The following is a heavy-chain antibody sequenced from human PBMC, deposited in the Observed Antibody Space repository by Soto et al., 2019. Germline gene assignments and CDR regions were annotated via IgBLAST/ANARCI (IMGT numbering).Heavy chain of an antibody. CDR3: ANGRPYGDDEYYFDY. D-gene: IGHD4-17*01. V-gene: IGHV3-30*18. J-gene: IGHJ4*02. CDR1: RFTFSSYG. CDR2: ISYDGSNK. Sequence: QVHLVESGGGVVQPGRSLRLSCAASRFTFSSYGMHWVRQAPGKGLEWVAVISYDGSNKNYADSVKGRFTISRDNSKNTLYLQMNSLRAEDTAVYYCANGRPYGDDEYYFDYWGQGTLVTVSS.